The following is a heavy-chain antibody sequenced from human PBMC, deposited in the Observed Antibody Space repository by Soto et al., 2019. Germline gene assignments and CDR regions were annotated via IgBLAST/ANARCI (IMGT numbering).Heavy chain of an antibody. J-gene: IGHJ5*02. V-gene: IGHV3-21*01. Sequence: EVQLVESGGGLVKPGGSLRLSCAASGFTFSSYSMNWVRQAPGKGLEWVSSISSSSSYIYYADSVKGRFTISRDNAKNSLYLQMNSLRAEDTAVYYCARDLTGSLVRGVAWLDPWGQGTLVTVSS. D-gene: IGHD3-10*01. CDR2: ISSSSSYI. CDR1: GFTFSSYS. CDR3: ARDLTGSLVRGVAWLDP.